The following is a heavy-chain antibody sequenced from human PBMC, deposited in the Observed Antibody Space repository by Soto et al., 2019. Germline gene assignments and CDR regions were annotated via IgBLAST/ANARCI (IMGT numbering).Heavy chain of an antibody. V-gene: IGHV3-33*01. J-gene: IGHJ4*02. CDR1: GFTFSSYG. CDR2: IWYDGSNK. Sequence: QVQLVESGGGVVQPGRSLRLSCAASGFTFSSYGMHWVRQAPGKGLEWVAVIWYDGSNKYYADSVKGRFTISRDNSKNTLYLQMNSLRAEDTAVYYCARDASLRLWSIGGEDYWGQGTLVTVSS. D-gene: IGHD3-10*01. CDR3: ARDASLRLWSIGGEDY.